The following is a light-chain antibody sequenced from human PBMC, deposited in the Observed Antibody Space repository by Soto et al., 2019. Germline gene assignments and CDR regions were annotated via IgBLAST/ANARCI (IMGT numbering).Light chain of an antibody. V-gene: IGLV2-14*01. CDR1: TGPVTGGHY. CDR3: ASYTSSTTHV. J-gene: IGLJ1*01. CDR2: EVS. Sequence: QAVVTQEPSLTVSPGGTVTLTCASSTGPVTGGHYPFWHQQHPGKAPKFMIYEVSNRPSGVSNRFSGSKSGNTASLTISGLQAEDEADYYCASYTSSTTHVFGTGTKVTVL.